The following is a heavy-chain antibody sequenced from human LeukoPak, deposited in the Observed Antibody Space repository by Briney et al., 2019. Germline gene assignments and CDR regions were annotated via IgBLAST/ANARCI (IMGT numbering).Heavy chain of an antibody. J-gene: IGHJ4*02. D-gene: IGHD3-22*01. CDR3: AKGQNYYDGSGYYSTDY. V-gene: IGHV3-30*18. CDR2: ISSDGVNK. CDR1: GXTFSSFG. Sequence: PGGSLRLSCAASGXTFSSFGMHWVRQAPGKGLEWVAVISSDGVNKYSADSVKGRFTISRDNSKNTLYLQMNSLRAADTAVYYCAKGQNYYDGSGYYSTDYWGQGTPVTVSS.